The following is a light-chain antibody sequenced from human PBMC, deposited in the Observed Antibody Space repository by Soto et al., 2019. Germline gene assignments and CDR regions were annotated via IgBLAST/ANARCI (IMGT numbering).Light chain of an antibody. J-gene: IGLJ2*01. CDR3: SSYDSGLSVV. CDR2: RNF. Sequence: QSVLTQPPSVSGAPGQRVTISCTGNSSNIEAGYDVHWYQQLPGTVTKLLIYRNFNRPSGVPDRFSGSKSDTSASLAITGLQAEDEADYYCSSYDSGLSVVFGGGTKLTVL. V-gene: IGLV1-40*01. CDR1: SSNIEAGYD.